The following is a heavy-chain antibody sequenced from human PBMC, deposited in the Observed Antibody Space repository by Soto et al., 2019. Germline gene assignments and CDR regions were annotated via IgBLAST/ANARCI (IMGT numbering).Heavy chain of an antibody. D-gene: IGHD5-18*01. V-gene: IGHV1-18*01. CDR3: ARDVGNGYGYGYGY. Sequence: QVQLVQSGAEVKKPGASVTVSCKVSGYIFTTYGVTWVRQAPGQGLEWMGWISTSNGDTNYAQQLQGRVTMTTDTSTNTAYMEVRSLRSDDTAVYFCARDVGNGYGYGYGYWGRGTLVTVSS. CDR2: ISTSNGDT. J-gene: IGHJ4*02. CDR1: GYIFTTYG.